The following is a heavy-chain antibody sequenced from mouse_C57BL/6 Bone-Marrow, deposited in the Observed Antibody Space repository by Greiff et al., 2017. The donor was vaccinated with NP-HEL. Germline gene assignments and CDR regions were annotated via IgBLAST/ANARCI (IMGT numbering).Heavy chain of an antibody. Sequence: EVMLVESGPGLAKPSQTLSLTCSVTGYSITSDYWNWIRKFPGNKLEYMGYISYSGSTYYNPSLNSRISITRDTSKIQSYLQLKSVTTKNTATDYCARLTTVVANGYWYVDVGGTGTTVTVSS. CDR3: ARLTTVVANGYWYVDV. V-gene: IGHV3-8*01. J-gene: IGHJ1*03. CDR1: GYSITSDY. CDR2: ISYSGST. D-gene: IGHD1-1*01.